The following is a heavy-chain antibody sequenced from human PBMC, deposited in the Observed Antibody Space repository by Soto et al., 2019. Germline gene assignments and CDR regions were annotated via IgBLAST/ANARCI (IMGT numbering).Heavy chain of an antibody. J-gene: IGHJ4*02. D-gene: IGHD4-17*01. Sequence: GGPLRLPCEASGFTFRDYGRHWVRQAPGKELAWVAVISYEGSNKYYADSVKGRFTISRDNSRNTLYLQMDSLGPEDTAVYFCAKDQKSTGPHAFDAWGQGTLVTVSS. CDR1: GFTFRDYG. CDR2: ISYEGSNK. CDR3: AKDQKSTGPHAFDA. V-gene: IGHV3-30*18.